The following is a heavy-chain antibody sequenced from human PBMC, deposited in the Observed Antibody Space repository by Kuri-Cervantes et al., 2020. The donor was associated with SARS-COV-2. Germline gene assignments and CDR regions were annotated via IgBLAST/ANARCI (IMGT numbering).Heavy chain of an antibody. CDR3: AKVDSSSSYYYYYGMDV. D-gene: IGHD6-6*01. CDR1: GFTFSSYA. J-gene: IGHJ6*02. CDR2: IDGSSGDT. Sequence: GGSLRLSCAASGFTFSSYAMSWVRQAPGKGLEWVSAIDGSSGDTYYADSVKGRCTISRDNSKNTQYLQMNSLRAEDTAVYYCAKVDSSSSYYYYYGMDVWGQGTTVTVSS. V-gene: IGHV3-23*01.